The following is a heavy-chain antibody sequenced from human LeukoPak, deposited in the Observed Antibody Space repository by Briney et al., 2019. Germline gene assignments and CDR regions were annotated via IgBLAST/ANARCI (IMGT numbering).Heavy chain of an antibody. J-gene: IGHJ4*02. Sequence: ASVKVSCKASGYTFTSYGISWVRQAPGQGLEWMGWISAYNGNTNYAQKLQGRVTMTTDTSTSTAYMELRSLRSDDTAAYYCAILYDSSGYYDYWGQGTLVTVSS. CDR3: AILYDSSGYYDY. D-gene: IGHD3-22*01. CDR2: ISAYNGNT. CDR1: GYTFTSYG. V-gene: IGHV1-18*01.